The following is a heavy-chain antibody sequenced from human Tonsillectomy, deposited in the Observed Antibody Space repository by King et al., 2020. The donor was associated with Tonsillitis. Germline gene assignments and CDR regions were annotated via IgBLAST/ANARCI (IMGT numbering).Heavy chain of an antibody. CDR1: GFTFSNYW. V-gene: IGHV3-74*03. Sequence: VQLVESGGGLVQPGGSLRLSCAASGFTFSNYWMHWVRQAPGKGLVWVSRIGTDGSSTTYADSVKGRFTISRDNAKDTLYLQMNSLRADDTGFYYCARADEAVVVGGTAVLGNWGQGTLVTGSS. J-gene: IGHJ4*02. D-gene: IGHD2-21*02. CDR3: ARADEAVVVGGTAVLGN. CDR2: IGTDGSST.